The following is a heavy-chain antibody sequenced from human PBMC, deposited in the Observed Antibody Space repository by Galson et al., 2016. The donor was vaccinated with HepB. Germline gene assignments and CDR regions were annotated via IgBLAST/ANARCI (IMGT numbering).Heavy chain of an antibody. J-gene: IGHJ4*02. CDR1: GIIFSTYG. V-gene: IGHV3-33*01. Sequence: SLRLSCAASGIIFSTYGMHWVRQAPGKGLEWVALIWNDGSNKFYADAVKGRFTISRDDSKNTLYLQMNSLRVEDTAVYYCARDTIDYGDYSAIDYWSQGTLVTVSS. D-gene: IGHD4-17*01. CDR3: ARDTIDYGDYSAIDY. CDR2: IWNDGSNK.